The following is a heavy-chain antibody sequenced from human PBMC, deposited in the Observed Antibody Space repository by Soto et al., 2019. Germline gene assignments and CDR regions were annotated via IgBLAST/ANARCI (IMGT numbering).Heavy chain of an antibody. CDR1: GYTFTSYD. D-gene: IGHD2-15*01. J-gene: IGHJ2*01. CDR3: ARGLVVVSATYWYFEL. V-gene: IGHV1-8*01. Sequence: QVQLVQSGAEVKKPGASVKVSCKASGYTFTSYDINWVRQAAGQGLEWIGWMNPNSGKAVYAQKFQGRVTMAGNTSISTAYMELSSLRSDDTAVYFFARGLVVVSATYWYFELWGRCTLVTVSS. CDR2: MNPNSGKA.